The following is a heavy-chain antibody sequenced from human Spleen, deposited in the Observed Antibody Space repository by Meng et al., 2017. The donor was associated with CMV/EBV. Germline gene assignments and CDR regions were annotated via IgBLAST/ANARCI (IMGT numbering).Heavy chain of an antibody. CDR3: ARLTGDDAFDI. Sequence: GGSLRLSCAGSGFSFSTFWMNWVGQTPGNGLEWVSNIKQDGSEKYYVDSVKGRFTISRDNAKNSLYLQMNSLRAEDTAVYYCARLTGDDAFDIWGQGTMVTVSS. D-gene: IGHD7-27*01. J-gene: IGHJ3*02. CDR2: IKQDGSEK. CDR1: GFSFSTFW. V-gene: IGHV3-7*04.